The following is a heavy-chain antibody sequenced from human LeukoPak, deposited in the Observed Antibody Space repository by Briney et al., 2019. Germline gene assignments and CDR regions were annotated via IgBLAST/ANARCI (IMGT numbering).Heavy chain of an antibody. D-gene: IGHD5-24*01. CDR1: GGSFSGYY. CDR2: INHSGST. Sequence: KPSETLSLTCAVYGGSFSGYYWSWIRQPPGKGLEWIGEINHSGSTNYNPSLKSRVTISVDTSKNQFSLKLSSVTAADTAVYYCARVMRRWLHSSTFYYYYGMDVWGQGTTVTVSS. CDR3: ARVMRRWLHSSTFYYYYGMDV. J-gene: IGHJ6*02. V-gene: IGHV4-34*01.